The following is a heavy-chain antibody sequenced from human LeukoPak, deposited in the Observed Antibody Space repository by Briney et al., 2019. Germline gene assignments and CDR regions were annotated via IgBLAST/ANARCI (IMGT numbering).Heavy chain of an antibody. V-gene: IGHV1-8*03. CDR1: GYTFTSYD. CDR3: ARGSRHYYDSSGYYYH. D-gene: IGHD3-22*01. J-gene: IGHJ5*02. CDR2: MNPNSGNT. Sequence: ASVKVSCKASGYTFTSYDINWVRQATGQGLEWMGWMNPNSGNTGYAQKFQGRVTITRNTSISTAYMELSSLRSEDTAVYYCARGSRHYYDSSGYYYHWGQGTLVTVSS.